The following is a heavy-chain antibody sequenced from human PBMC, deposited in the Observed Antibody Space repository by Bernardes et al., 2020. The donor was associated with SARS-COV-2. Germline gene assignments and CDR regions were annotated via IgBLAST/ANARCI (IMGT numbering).Heavy chain of an antibody. CDR3: ATVPAYSNSACFDP. CDR1: GYMFSNYN. CDR2: IYGGNGNT. V-gene: IGHV1-3*01. Sequence: ASVKVSCKASGYMFSNYNMHWVRQAPGQRLEWMGWIYGGNGNTKYSENFQDRVTITRDTSASTAYMELSSLRFEDTAVYYCATVPAYSNSACFDPWGQGTLVTVSS. D-gene: IGHD3-16*01. J-gene: IGHJ5*02.